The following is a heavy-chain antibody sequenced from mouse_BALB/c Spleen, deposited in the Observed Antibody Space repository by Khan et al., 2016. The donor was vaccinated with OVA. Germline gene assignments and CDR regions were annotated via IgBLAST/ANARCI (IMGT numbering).Heavy chain of an antibody. V-gene: IGHV9-3-1*01. J-gene: IGHJ4*01. Sequence: QIQLVQSGPGLKKPGQTVKISCKASGYTFTNYGMNWVKQAPGKGLKWLGWINTYTGEPTYADDFKGRFAFSLDTSTSTVYLQIDNLTNEDTATYDCARPPYFSDVVDSWGQGTSVTVSS. CDR3: ARPPYFSDVVDS. D-gene: IGHD2-10*01. CDR1: GYTFTNYG. CDR2: INTYTGEP.